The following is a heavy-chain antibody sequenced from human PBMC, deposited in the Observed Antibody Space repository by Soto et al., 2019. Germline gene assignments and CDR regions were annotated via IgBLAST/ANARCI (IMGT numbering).Heavy chain of an antibody. D-gene: IGHD2-2*01. Sequence: GGSLRVSCAASGFTFSSYGMHWVRQAPGKGLEWVAVISYDGSNKYYADSVKGRFTISADKSISTAYLQWSSLKASDTAMYYCARRSHCTSCFLGGNLDYWGQGTLVTVSS. CDR2: ISYDGSNK. CDR3: ARRSHCTSCFLGGNLDY. V-gene: IGHV3-30*03. J-gene: IGHJ4*02. CDR1: GFTFSSYG.